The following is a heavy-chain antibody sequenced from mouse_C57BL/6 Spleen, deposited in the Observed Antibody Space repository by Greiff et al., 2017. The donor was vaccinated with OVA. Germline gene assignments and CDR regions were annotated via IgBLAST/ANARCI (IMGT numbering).Heavy chain of an antibody. CDR1: GYTFTSYW. CDR2: IDPSDSET. J-gene: IGHJ1*03. D-gene: IGHD1-1*01. Sequence: QVQLQQPGAELVRPGSSVKLSCKASGYTFTSYWMHWVKQRPIQGLEWIGNIDPSDSETHYNQKFKDKATLTVDKSSSTAYMQLSSLTSEDSAVYDCARRGTVGGYFDVWGTGTTVTVSS. CDR3: ARRGTVGGYFDV. V-gene: IGHV1-52*01.